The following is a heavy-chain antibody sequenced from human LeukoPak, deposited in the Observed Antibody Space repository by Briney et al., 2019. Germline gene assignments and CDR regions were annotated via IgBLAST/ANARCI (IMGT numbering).Heavy chain of an antibody. J-gene: IGHJ4*02. CDR2: IYYSGST. V-gene: IGHV4-39*01. Sequence: PSETLSLTCSASGGSISSGSYYWGWIRQPPGKGLEWIGFIYYSGSTYYNPSLKSRVTISVDTSKNQFSLKLSSVTAADTAVYYCARQDYGDEFFDYWGQGTLVTVSS. CDR3: ARQDYGDEFFDY. CDR1: GGSISSGSYY. D-gene: IGHD4-17*01.